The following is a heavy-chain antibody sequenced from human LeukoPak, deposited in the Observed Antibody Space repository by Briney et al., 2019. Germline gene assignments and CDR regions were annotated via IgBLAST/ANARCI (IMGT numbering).Heavy chain of an antibody. J-gene: IGHJ4*02. D-gene: IGHD6-13*01. V-gene: IGHV1-18*01. Sequence: APVKVSCKASGYTFTSYGISWVRQAPGQGLEWMGWISAYNGNTKYAQKLQGRVTMTTDTSTSTAYMELRSLRSDDTAVYYCARGLAAAGRSPFDYWGQGTLVTVSS. CDR1: GYTFTSYG. CDR3: ARGLAAAGRSPFDY. CDR2: ISAYNGNT.